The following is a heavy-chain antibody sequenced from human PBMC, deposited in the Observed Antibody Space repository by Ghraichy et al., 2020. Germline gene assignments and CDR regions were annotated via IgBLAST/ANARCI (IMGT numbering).Heavy chain of an antibody. Sequence: ASVKVSCKASGYTFTSYYMHWVRQAPGQGLEWMGIINPSGGSTSYAQKFQGRVTMTRDTSTSTVYMELSSLRSEDTAVYYCARDRGIAAAGNWFDPWGQGTPVTVSS. V-gene: IGHV1-46*01. CDR1: GYTFTSYY. J-gene: IGHJ5*02. CDR3: ARDRGIAAAGNWFDP. D-gene: IGHD6-13*01. CDR2: INPSGGST.